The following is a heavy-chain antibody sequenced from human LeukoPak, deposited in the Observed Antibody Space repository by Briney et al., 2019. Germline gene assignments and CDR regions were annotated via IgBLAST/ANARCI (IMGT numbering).Heavy chain of an antibody. J-gene: IGHJ4*02. CDR1: GYSISSGYY. CDR3: ARQRLRYFDWLFTELDY. D-gene: IGHD3-9*01. CDR2: IYHSGST. Sequence: PSETLSLTCTVSGYSISSGYYWGWIRQPPGKGLEWIGSIYHSGSTYYNPSLKSRVTISVDTSKNQFSLKLSSVTAADTAVYYCARQRLRYFDWLFTELDYWGQGTLVTVSS. V-gene: IGHV4-38-2*02.